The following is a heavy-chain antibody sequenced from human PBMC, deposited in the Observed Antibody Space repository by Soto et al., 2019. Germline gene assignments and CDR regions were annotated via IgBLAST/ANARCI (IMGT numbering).Heavy chain of an antibody. CDR2: INSDGSRT. J-gene: IGHJ4*02. Sequence: PGGSLRLSCAASGFTFSSYWMHWVRQAPGKGLVWVSRINSDGSRTSYADSVKGRFTISRDNAKNTLYLQMNSLRAEDTAVYYCARRGPFGGVIALDYSGQGTLVTVS. CDR3: ARRGPFGGVIALDY. D-gene: IGHD3-16*02. CDR1: GFTFSSYW. V-gene: IGHV3-74*01.